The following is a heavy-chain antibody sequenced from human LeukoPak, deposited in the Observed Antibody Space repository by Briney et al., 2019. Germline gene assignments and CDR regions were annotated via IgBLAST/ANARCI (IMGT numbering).Heavy chain of an antibody. J-gene: IGHJ5*02. CDR1: GGTFSSYA. CDR2: ISAYNGNT. V-gene: IGHV1-18*01. D-gene: IGHD6-13*01. CDR3: ARDPFGRLAAPSGWFDP. Sequence: VASVKVSCKASGGTFSSYAISWVRQAPGQGLEWMGWISAYNGNTNYAQKLQGRVTMTTDTSTSTAYMELRSLRSDDTAVYYCARDPFGRLAAPSGWFDPWGQGTLVTVSS.